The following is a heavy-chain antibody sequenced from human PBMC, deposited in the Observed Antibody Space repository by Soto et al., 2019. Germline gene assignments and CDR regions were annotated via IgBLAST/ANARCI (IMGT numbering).Heavy chain of an antibody. D-gene: IGHD3-10*01. CDR3: AKGMVRGVMRNFDYYYMDV. CDR1: GFTFSSYA. CDR2: ISGSGGST. V-gene: IGHV3-23*01. J-gene: IGHJ6*03. Sequence: GGSLRLSCAASGFTFSSYAMSWVRQAPGKGLEWVSAISGSGGSTYYADSVKGRFTNSRDNSKNTLYLQMNSLRAEDTAVYYCAKGMVRGVMRNFDYYYMDVWGKGTTVTVAS.